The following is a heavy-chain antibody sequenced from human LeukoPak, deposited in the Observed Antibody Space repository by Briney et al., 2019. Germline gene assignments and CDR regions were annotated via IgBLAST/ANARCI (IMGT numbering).Heavy chain of an antibody. D-gene: IGHD2-21*02. CDR3: ARDSGVSYCGGDCYSPFLDY. J-gene: IGHJ4*02. V-gene: IGHV1-46*01. Sequence: ASVKVSCKASGYTFTNYYMHWVRQAPGQGLEWMGIIDPSGGSTTYAQKFQGRVTMTRDTSTSTVYMELSSLRSEDTAVYYCARDSGVSYCGGDCYSPFLDYWGQGTLVTVSS. CDR2: IDPSGGST. CDR1: GYTFTNYY.